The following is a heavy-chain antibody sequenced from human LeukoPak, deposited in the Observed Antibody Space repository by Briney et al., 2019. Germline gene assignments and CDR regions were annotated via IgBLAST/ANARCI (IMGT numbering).Heavy chain of an antibody. V-gene: IGHV4-59*12. Sequence: SETLSLTCTVSGGSISSYFWIWIRQPPGKGLEWIGYIYYSGNTNSNPSLKSRVTISVDTSKNQFSLKLTSVTAADTAVYYCCGSGWFAGPFGYWGQGALVTVSS. CDR1: GGSISSYF. D-gene: IGHD6-19*01. J-gene: IGHJ4*02. CDR3: CGSGWFAGPFGY. CDR2: IYYSGNT.